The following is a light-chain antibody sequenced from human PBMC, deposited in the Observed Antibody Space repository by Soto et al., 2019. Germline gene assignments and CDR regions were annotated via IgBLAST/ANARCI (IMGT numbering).Light chain of an antibody. V-gene: IGLV2-14*01. CDR3: LSYTSSKSWV. J-gene: IGLJ3*02. CDR2: EVS. Sequence: QSALTQPASVSGSPGQSITISCTGTSSDVGAYKSVSWYQQHPGQAPKLIIYEVSNRPSGVSNRFSGFKSGNTASLTISGLEAEDEAHYFCLSYTSSKSWVFGGGTQLTVL. CDR1: SSDVGAYKS.